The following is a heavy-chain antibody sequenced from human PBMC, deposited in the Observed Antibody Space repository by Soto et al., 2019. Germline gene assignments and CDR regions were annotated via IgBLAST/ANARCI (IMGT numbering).Heavy chain of an antibody. D-gene: IGHD3-22*01. J-gene: IGHJ3*02. CDR1: GYTLTELS. CDR2: FDPEDGET. Sequence: ASVKVSCKVSGYTLTELSMHWLRQAPGKGLEWMGGFDPEDGETIYAQKFQGRVTMTEDTSTDTAYMELSSLRSEDTAVYYCATNTMIVRFAFDIWGQGTMVTVSS. V-gene: IGHV1-24*01. CDR3: ATNTMIVRFAFDI.